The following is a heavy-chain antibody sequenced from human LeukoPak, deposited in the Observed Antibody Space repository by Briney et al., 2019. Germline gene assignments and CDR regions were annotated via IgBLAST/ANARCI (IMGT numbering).Heavy chain of an antibody. D-gene: IGHD3-16*02. J-gene: IGHJ4*02. CDR2: IYYSGST. Sequence: PSETLSLTCTVSGGSISSSSYYWGWIRQPPGKGLEWIGSIYYSGSTYYNPSLKSRVTISVDTSKNQFSLKLSSVTAADTAVHYCARGYYDYIWGSYRDDSYYFDYWGQGTLVTVSS. V-gene: IGHV4-39*01. CDR1: GGSISSSSYY. CDR3: ARGYYDYIWGSYRDDSYYFDY.